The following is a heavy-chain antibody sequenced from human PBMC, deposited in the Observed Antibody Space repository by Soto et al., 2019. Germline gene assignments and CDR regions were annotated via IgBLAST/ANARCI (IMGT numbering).Heavy chain of an antibody. V-gene: IGHV3-30*14. CDR1: GFAFNNFA. D-gene: IGHD5-12*01. CDR2: ISYDGTYK. J-gene: IGHJ6*02. Sequence: GGSLRLSCAASGFAFNNFAMHWVRQAPGKGLEWVAFISYDGTYKYYADSVRGRFTVYRDNSKSTLFLQMNSLKFEDTAVYVCANEVDVAFSSLQYGMDVWGQGTTVTVSS. CDR3: ANEVDVAFSSLQYGMDV.